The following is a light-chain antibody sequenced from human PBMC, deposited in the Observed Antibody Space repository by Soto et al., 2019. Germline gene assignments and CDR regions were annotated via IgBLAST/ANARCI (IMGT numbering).Light chain of an antibody. Sequence: SVMSQPACGSGSPGQSISISFRGTRGDIDSYSHVSWYQQFPGKSPNLIIYAVSDQPSGVSDRFSGSKSGISASLTISGLQSEDEADYYCISYTDRQSYLFGTGTKLTVL. CDR3: ISYTDRQSYL. CDR1: RGDIDSYSH. V-gene: IGLV2-14*03. CDR2: AVS. J-gene: IGLJ1*01.